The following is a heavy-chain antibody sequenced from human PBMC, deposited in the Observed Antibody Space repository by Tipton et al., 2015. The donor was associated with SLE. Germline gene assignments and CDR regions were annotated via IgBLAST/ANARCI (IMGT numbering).Heavy chain of an antibody. V-gene: IGHV3-73*01. CDR3: TTSSSPLDY. D-gene: IGHD6-6*01. J-gene: IGHJ4*02. Sequence: SLRLSCAASGLSFCGSAIHWVRQASGKGLEWVGRMSSKADIYATGYAASVEGRFTISRDDSKNTAYLQMRSLKTEDTALYYCTTSSSPLDYWGQGTLVTVSS. CDR1: GLSFCGSA. CDR2: MSSKADIYAT.